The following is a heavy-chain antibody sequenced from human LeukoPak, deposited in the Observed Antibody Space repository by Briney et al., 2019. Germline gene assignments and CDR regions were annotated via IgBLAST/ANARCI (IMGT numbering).Heavy chain of an antibody. J-gene: IGHJ4*02. D-gene: IGHD6-19*01. CDR1: GFTFSSYS. V-gene: IGHV3-48*01. Sequence: GGSLRLSCAASGFTFSSYSMNWVRQAPGKGLEWVSYISSSSSTIYYADSVKGRFTISRDNAKNSLYLQMSSLRAEDTALYYCARYSSQWSFDSWGQGTLVTVSS. CDR3: ARYSSQWSFDS. CDR2: ISSSSSTI.